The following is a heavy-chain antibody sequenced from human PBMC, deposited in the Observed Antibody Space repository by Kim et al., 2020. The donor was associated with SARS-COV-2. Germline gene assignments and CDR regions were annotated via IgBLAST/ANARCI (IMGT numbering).Heavy chain of an antibody. V-gene: IGHV4-31*03. D-gene: IGHD3-10*01. Sequence: SETLSLTCIVSGGSINSGGYYWSWIRQHPGKGLECIGYIYYSGSISYIPSYNPSLKSRVTILLDTSKNQFSLNLTSVTAADTAVYYCARAPIWFGELGWFDSWGQGTLVTVSS. CDR1: GGSINSGGYY. J-gene: IGHJ5*01. CDR3: ARAPIWFGELGWFDS. CDR2: IYYSGSISYIP.